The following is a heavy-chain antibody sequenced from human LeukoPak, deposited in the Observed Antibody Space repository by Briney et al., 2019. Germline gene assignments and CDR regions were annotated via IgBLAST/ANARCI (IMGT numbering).Heavy chain of an antibody. CDR3: ARVNSSTWYDALYY. V-gene: IGHV1-2*02. J-gene: IGHJ4*02. CDR1: GYTFTGYY. D-gene: IGHD6-13*01. Sequence: ASVKVSCKASGYTFTGYYMHWVRQAPGQGLEWMGWINPNSGDTKYAQKFQGRVTMTRETSISTAYMELSRLRSDDTAVYYCARVNSSTWYDALYYWGQGTLVTVSS. CDR2: INPNSGDT.